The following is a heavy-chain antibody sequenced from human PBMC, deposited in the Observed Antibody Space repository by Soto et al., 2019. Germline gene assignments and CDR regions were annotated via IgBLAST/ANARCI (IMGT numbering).Heavy chain of an antibody. CDR2: ISYDGSNK. CDR1: GLTFSSYA. CDR3: ASDLRGYCTNCVCPQYY. Sequence: GGSLRLSCAASGLTFSSYAMHWFRKATGKGLEWVAVISYDGSNKYYADSEKGRFTISRDNFKNTLYLQMNSLRAEDTAVYFCASDLRGYCTNCVCPQYYWGQGTLVTVSS. J-gene: IGHJ4*02. D-gene: IGHD2-8*01. V-gene: IGHV3-30-3*01.